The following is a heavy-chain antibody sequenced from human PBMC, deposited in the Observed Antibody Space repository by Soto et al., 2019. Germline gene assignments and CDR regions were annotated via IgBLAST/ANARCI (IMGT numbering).Heavy chain of an antibody. Sequence: NPSETLSLTCTVSGGSISSGDYYWSWIRQPPGKGLEWIGYIFYSGSTYYNPSLKSRVTISVDTSKNQFSLKLSSVTAADTAAYYCARVGTGVPDYWGHGTLVTVSS. V-gene: IGHV4-30-4*01. J-gene: IGHJ4*01. CDR3: ARVGTGVPDY. CDR1: GGSISSGDYY. CDR2: IFYSGST. D-gene: IGHD7-27*01.